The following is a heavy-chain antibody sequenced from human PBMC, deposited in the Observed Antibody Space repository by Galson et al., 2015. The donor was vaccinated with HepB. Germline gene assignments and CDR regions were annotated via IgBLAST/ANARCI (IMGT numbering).Heavy chain of an antibody. CDR2: ITGSDGRR. J-gene: IGHJ6*03. D-gene: IGHD2/OR15-2a*01. V-gene: IGHV3-23*01. Sequence: SLRLSCAASGFTFSAYAMAWVRQAPGKGLEWVSAITGSDGRRYYADSVKGRFTISRDNSKSALFLQMNSLSAEDTAVYYCGKHNFLDYYYMDVWGKGTTVSV. CDR1: GFTFSAYA. CDR3: GKHNFLDYYYMDV.